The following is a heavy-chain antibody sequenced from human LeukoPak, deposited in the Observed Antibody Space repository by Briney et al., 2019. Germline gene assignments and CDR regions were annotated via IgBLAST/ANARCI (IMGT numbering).Heavy chain of an antibody. Sequence: PSETLSLTCAVSGGSISSGGYSWSWIRQPAGKGLEWIGYIYHSGSTYYNPSLKSRLTISVDRSKNQFSLKLSSVTAADTAVYYCARDPGGWFDPWSQGTLVTV. CDR1: GGSISSGGYS. D-gene: IGHD3-10*01. J-gene: IGHJ5*02. V-gene: IGHV4-30-2*01. CDR2: IYHSGST. CDR3: ARDPGGWFDP.